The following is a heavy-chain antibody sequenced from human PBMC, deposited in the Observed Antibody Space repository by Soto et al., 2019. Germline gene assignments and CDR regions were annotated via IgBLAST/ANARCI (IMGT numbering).Heavy chain of an antibody. CDR1: GYSIRSGYY. CDR2: IYHSGNT. J-gene: IGHJ4*02. D-gene: IGHD6-19*01. CDR3: ARARIVVAGTIVDY. V-gene: IGHV4-38-2*01. Sequence: SETLSLTCAVSGYSIRSGYYCGWIRQPPGKGLEWIGSIYHSGNTYYNPSLKSRVTISVDTSKNHFSLKLSSVTAADTAVYYCARARIVVAGTIVDYWGQGTLVTVPQ.